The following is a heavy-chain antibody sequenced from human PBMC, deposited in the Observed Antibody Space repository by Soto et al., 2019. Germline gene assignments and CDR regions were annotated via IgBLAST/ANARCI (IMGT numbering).Heavy chain of an antibody. CDR3: ARDLGYCTTAGCYAFDS. D-gene: IGHD2-2*01. J-gene: IGHJ4*02. V-gene: IGHV1-2*04. CDR1: GDTFTGYY. CDR2: INPNSGGT. Sequence: ASVKVCCKASGDTFTGYYMHWVRQAPGQGLEWMGWINPNSGGTNYAQKFQGWVTMTRDTSISTAYMELSRLRSDDTAVYYCARDLGYCTTAGCYAFDSWGQGTLVTVSS.